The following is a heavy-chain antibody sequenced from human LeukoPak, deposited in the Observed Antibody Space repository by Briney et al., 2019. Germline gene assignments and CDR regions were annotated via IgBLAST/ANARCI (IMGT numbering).Heavy chain of an antibody. CDR2: ISSKGGST. D-gene: IGHD4-17*01. Sequence: GGSLRLSCAASGFTFSRYTMHWARQAPGKGLEYVSGISSKGGSTYYASSVKGRFTISRDNSKNTLYLQMGSLRAEDMAVYYCAREDYGTEKFDYWGQGTLVIVSS. CDR1: GFTFSRYT. CDR3: AREDYGTEKFDY. V-gene: IGHV3-64*01. J-gene: IGHJ4*02.